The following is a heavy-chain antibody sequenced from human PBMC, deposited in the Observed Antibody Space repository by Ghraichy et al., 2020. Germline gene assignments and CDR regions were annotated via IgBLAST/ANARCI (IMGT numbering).Heavy chain of an antibody. V-gene: IGHV3-23*01. CDR3: AKDRPYYDFWSGYDPPGGLYMDV. J-gene: IGHJ6*03. D-gene: IGHD3-3*01. CDR2: ISGSGGST. CDR1: GFTFSSYA. Sequence: GGSLRLSCAASGFTFSSYAMSWVRQAPGKGLEWVSAISGSGGSTYYADSVKGRFTISRDNSKNTLYLQMNSLRAEDTAVYYCAKDRPYYDFWSGYDPPGGLYMDVWGKGTTVTVSS.